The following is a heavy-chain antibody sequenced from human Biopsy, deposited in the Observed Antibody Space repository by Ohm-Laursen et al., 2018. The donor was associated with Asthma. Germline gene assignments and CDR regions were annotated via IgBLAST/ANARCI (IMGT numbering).Heavy chain of an antibody. CDR2: ISVYNGNT. CDR1: GSTFNSAG. D-gene: IGHD5-12*01. Sequence: ASVKVSCKSSGSTFNSAGITWVRQAPGQVLEWMGWISVYNGNTKVAQKLQDRVTMITDTSTSTAYMELRRLRSDDTAVYFCAGAVDYSHDYGIDVWGQGTTVTVS. CDR3: AGAVDYSHDYGIDV. J-gene: IGHJ6*02. V-gene: IGHV1-18*01.